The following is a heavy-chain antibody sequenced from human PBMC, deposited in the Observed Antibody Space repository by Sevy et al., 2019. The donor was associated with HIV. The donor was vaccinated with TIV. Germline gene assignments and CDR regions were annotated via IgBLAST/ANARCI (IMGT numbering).Heavy chain of an antibody. Sequence: ASVKVSCKVSGYTFITYRITWVRQAPGQGLEWMGWISPHNGDTNYAQKLQGRVTMITDTSANTAYMEVRGLRYDDTAVYHCARAYCSGGRCYSLAYWGQGTLVTVSS. J-gene: IGHJ4*02. CDR2: ISPHNGDT. CDR3: ARAYCSGGRCYSLAY. D-gene: IGHD2-15*01. V-gene: IGHV1-18*01. CDR1: GYTFITYR.